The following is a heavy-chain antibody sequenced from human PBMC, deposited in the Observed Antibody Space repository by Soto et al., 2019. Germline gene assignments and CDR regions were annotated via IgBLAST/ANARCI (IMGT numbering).Heavy chain of an antibody. CDR3: ARRYCSKNVCYFFDY. V-gene: IGHV3-53*01. CDR1: GFTVSSKY. CDR2: ISPSGRT. Sequence: GGSLRLSCAASGFTVSSKYMSWVRQAPGRGLEWVSGISPSGRTFYAVPVEGRLTISRDISKNTLFLQLDTLRAEDTAVYYCARRYCSKNVCYFFDYWGQGTLVTVSS. J-gene: IGHJ4*02. D-gene: IGHD2-8*01.